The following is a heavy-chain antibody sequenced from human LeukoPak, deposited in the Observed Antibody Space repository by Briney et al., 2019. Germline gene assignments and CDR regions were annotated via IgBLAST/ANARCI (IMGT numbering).Heavy chain of an antibody. Sequence: PSETLSLTCTVSGGSISSSSYYWGWIRQPPGKGLEWIGSIYYSGSTYYNPSLTSRVTISVDTSKNQFSLKLSSVTAADTAVYYCARYCSGGSCLGSGDYWGQGTLVTISS. D-gene: IGHD2-15*01. CDR3: ARYCSGGSCLGSGDY. V-gene: IGHV4-39*07. CDR2: IYYSGST. J-gene: IGHJ4*02. CDR1: GGSISSSSYY.